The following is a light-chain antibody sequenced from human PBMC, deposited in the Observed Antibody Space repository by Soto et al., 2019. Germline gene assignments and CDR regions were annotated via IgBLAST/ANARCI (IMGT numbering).Light chain of an antibody. CDR3: QVWDSSSDHVV. J-gene: IGLJ2*01. CDR2: YDS. Sequence: SYELTQPPSVSVAPGKTASVTCVGNNIRSKSVHWYQQKPGQAPILVIFYDSDRPSGIPERFSGSNSGNTATLTISRVEAGDEADYYCQVWDSSSDHVVFGGGTKVTVL. V-gene: IGLV3-21*04. CDR1: NIRSKS.